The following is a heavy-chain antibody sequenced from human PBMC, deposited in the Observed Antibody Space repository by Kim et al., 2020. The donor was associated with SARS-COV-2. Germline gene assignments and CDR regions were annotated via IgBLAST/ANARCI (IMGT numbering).Heavy chain of an antibody. CDR2: ISYDGSNK. V-gene: IGHV3-30*18. D-gene: IGHD6-13*01. CDR3: AKDRCSSSWYRSLLYYYGMDV. J-gene: IGHJ6*02. Sequence: GSLRLSCAASGFTFSSYGMHWVRQAPGKGLEWVAVISYDGSNKYYADSVKGRFTISRDNSKNTLYLQMNSLRAEDTAVYYCAKDRCSSSWYRSLLYYYGMDVWGQGTTVTVSS. CDR1: GFTFSSYG.